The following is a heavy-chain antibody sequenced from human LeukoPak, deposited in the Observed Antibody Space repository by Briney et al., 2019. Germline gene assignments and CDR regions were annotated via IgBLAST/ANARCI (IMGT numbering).Heavy chain of an antibody. V-gene: IGHV3-23*01. Sequence: GGSLRLSCAASGFIFSNYAMYWVRQAPGKGLEWVSAISSRSDNTYYADSVKGRSTLSRDSSKNTLYLQMNSLRADDTAVYYCAKWGDYDVLTGYYVSDFWGQGTLVTVSS. CDR3: AKWGDYDVLTGYYVSDF. J-gene: IGHJ4*02. CDR2: ISSRSDNT. CDR1: GFIFSNYA. D-gene: IGHD3-9*01.